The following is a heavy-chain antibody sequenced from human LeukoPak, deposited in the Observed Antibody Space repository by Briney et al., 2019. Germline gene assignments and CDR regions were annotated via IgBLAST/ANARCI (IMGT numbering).Heavy chain of an antibody. Sequence: HPGGSLRLSCAASGFTFSSYAVSWVRQAPGKGLEWVSAISGSGGSTYYADSVKGRFTISRDNSKNTLYLQMNSLRAEDTAFYYCAKDRAAAGPFDYWGQGTLVTVSS. CDR1: GFTFSSYA. CDR3: AKDRAAAGPFDY. D-gene: IGHD6-13*01. J-gene: IGHJ4*02. CDR2: ISGSGGST. V-gene: IGHV3-23*01.